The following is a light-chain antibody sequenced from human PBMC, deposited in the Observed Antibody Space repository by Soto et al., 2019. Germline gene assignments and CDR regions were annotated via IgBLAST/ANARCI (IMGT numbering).Light chain of an antibody. CDR1: SSDVGSYNL. V-gene: IGLV2-23*01. J-gene: IGLJ2*01. Sequence: QSALTQPASVSGSPGQSITIPCTGTSSDVGSYNLVSWYQQHPGKAPKLMIYEGSKWPSGVSNRFSGSKSGNTASLTISGLQAEYEADYYCCSYAGRTTLHVVFGGGTKLTVL. CDR2: EGS. CDR3: CSYAGRTTLHVV.